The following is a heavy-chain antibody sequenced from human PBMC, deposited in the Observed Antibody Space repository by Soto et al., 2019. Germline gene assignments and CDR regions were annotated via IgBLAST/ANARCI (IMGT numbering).Heavy chain of an antibody. D-gene: IGHD5-12*01. J-gene: IGHJ4*02. Sequence: EVQLLESGGGLVQPGGSLRLSCAASGFTFNNYAMSWVRQAPGKGLEWVSGISTSGGNTYYADSVKGRFTITRDNSKNTRNLQMNSLRAEDTAVYYCAKYRLTGYECFDYWGQGTLVTVSS. V-gene: IGHV3-23*01. CDR2: ISTSGGNT. CDR3: AKYRLTGYECFDY. CDR1: GFTFNNYA.